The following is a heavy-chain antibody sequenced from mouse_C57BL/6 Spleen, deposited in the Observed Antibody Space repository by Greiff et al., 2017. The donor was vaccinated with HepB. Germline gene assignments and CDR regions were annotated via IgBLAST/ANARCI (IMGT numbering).Heavy chain of an antibody. CDR1: GYAFSSSW. V-gene: IGHV1-82*01. D-gene: IGHD1-1*01. Sequence: VKLQESGPELVKPGASVKISCKASGYAFSSSWMNWVKQRPGKGLEWIGRIYPGDGDTNYNGKFKGKATLTADKSSSTAYMQLSSLTSEDSAVYFCARGGYGSSGNYFDYWGQGTTLTVSS. CDR3: ARGGYGSSGNYFDY. J-gene: IGHJ2*01. CDR2: IYPGDGDT.